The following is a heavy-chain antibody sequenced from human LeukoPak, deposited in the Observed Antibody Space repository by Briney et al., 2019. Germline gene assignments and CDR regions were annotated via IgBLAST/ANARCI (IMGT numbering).Heavy chain of an antibody. Sequence: SVKVSCKASGGTFSSYAISWVRQAPGQGLEWMGGIIPIFGTANYAQKFQGRVTITTDESTSTAYMELSSLRSEDTAVYYCAASGDFWSGYPIDYWGQGTLVTVSS. CDR1: GGTFSSYA. V-gene: IGHV1-69*05. CDR3: AASGDFWSGYPIDY. J-gene: IGHJ4*02. D-gene: IGHD3-3*01. CDR2: IIPIFGTA.